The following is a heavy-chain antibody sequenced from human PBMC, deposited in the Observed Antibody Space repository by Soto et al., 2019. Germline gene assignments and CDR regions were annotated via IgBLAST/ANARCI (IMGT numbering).Heavy chain of an antibody. CDR1: GFTFSSYA. J-gene: IGHJ4*02. CDR2: ISGSGGST. Sequence: EVQLLESGGGLVQPGGSLRLSCAASGFTFSSYAMSWVRQAPGKGLEWVSAISGSGGSTYYADSVKGRFTISRDNSKNTLYLQMNSLRAEDTAVYYCAKGDGSGYYYYAYFDYWGQGTLVTVSS. CDR3: AKGDGSGYYYYAYFDY. V-gene: IGHV3-23*01. D-gene: IGHD3-22*01.